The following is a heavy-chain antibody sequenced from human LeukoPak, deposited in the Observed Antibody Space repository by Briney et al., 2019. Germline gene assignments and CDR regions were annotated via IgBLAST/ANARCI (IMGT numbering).Heavy chain of an antibody. Sequence: RTGGSLRLSCAASGFTFGSYSMNWVRQAPGKGLEWVSYISSSSSTIYYADSVKGRFTISRDNAKNSLYLQMNSLRAEDTAVYYCAGGYSSSWYYYYYGMDVWGQGTTVTVSS. J-gene: IGHJ6*02. CDR3: AGGYSSSWYYYYYGMDV. CDR1: GFTFGSYS. V-gene: IGHV3-48*01. D-gene: IGHD6-13*01. CDR2: ISSSSSTI.